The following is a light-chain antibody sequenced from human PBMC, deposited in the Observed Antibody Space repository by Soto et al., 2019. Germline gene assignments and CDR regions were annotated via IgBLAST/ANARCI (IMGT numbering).Light chain of an antibody. CDR3: QQSYTIPYT. V-gene: IGKV1-39*01. CDR2: AAS. J-gene: IGKJ2*01. CDR1: QTISTY. Sequence: DIQMTQSPSSLSASVGDRVTLTCRASQTISTYLNWYQQKPGKAPELLISAASNLQSGVPSRLSGGGSGTDFTLTISSLQPEDFATYYCQQSYTIPYTFGQGTKLEIK.